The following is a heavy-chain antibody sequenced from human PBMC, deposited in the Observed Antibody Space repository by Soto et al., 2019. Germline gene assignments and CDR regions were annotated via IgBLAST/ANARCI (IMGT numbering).Heavy chain of an antibody. J-gene: IGHJ4*02. CDR3: ARGPGYSSSWYFDY. Sequence: SETLSLTCAVSGGSISSGGYSWSWIRQPPGKGLEWIGYIYHSGSIYYNPSLKSRVTISVDRSKNQFSLKLSSLRSEDTAVYYCARGPGYSSSWYFDYWGQGTLVTVSS. V-gene: IGHV4-30-2*01. D-gene: IGHD6-13*01. CDR1: GGSISSGGYS. CDR2: IYHSGSI.